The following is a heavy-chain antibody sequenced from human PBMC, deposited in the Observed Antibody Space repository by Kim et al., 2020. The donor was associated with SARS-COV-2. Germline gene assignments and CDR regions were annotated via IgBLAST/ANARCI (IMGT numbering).Heavy chain of an antibody. Sequence: ASVKVSCKTSGDMFGTPALHWVRQAPGQGLEWKGWINTANGIPVYSQSFPGTITFTWDTVASTAYMHLSSLRSEDTGIYYRASDPALGYWGQGTLVTVSS. CDR1: GDMFGTPA. V-gene: IGHV1-3*04. CDR2: INTANGIP. CDR3: ASDPALGY. J-gene: IGHJ4*02.